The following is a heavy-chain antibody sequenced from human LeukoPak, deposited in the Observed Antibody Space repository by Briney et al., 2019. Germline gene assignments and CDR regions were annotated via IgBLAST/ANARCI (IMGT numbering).Heavy chain of an antibody. CDR1: GFTFSSYN. J-gene: IGHJ4*02. Sequence: GGSLRLSCAASGFTFSSYNMNWVRQAPGKGLEWVSSISTSSSYIYYADSVKGRFTISRDNARNSLYLQMNSLRAEDTAVYYCANSYYDNGRRDYWGQGTLVTVSS. CDR2: ISTSSSYI. D-gene: IGHD3-22*01. CDR3: ANSYYDNGRRDY. V-gene: IGHV3-21*04.